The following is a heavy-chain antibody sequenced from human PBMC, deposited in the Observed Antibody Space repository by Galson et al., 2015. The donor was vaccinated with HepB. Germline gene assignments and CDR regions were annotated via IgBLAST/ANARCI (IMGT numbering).Heavy chain of an antibody. CDR3: ARVGGGYGTFEYYLDY. Sequence: SLRLPCAASGFIFSDYGMHWVRQAPGKGLEWVAVIWHDGSSENYADSVKGRFAMSRDNSKNTLYLQMNSLRVEDTAVYYCARVGGGYGTFEYYLDYWGQGTLVTVSS. J-gene: IGHJ4*02. D-gene: IGHD3-16*01. V-gene: IGHV3-33*01. CDR1: GFIFSDYG. CDR2: IWHDGSSE.